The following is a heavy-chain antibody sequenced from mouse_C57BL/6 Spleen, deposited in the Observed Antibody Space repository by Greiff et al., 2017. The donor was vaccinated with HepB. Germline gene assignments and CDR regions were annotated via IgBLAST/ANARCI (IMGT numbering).Heavy chain of an antibody. Sequence: EVKLQESGPELVKPGASVKISCKASGYSFTGYYMNWVKQSPEKSLEWIGEINPSTGGTTYNQKFKAKATLTVDKSSSTAYMQLKSLTSEDSAVYYCAIGLPVDYWGQGTTLTVSS. CDR3: AIGLPVDY. V-gene: IGHV1-42*01. CDR2: INPSTGGT. D-gene: IGHD5-5*01. J-gene: IGHJ2*01. CDR1: GYSFTGYY.